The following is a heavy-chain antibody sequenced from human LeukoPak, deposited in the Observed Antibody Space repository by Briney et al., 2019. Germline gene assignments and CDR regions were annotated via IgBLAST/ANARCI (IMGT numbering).Heavy chain of an antibody. CDR3: ARGLAVAANWFDP. CDR1: GFTFSSYG. Sequence: GGSLRLSCAASGFTFSSYGMHWVRQAPGKGLEWVAFIRYDGSNKYYADSVKGRFTISRDNAENSLYLQMNSLRVEDTAMYYCARGLAVAANWFDPWGQGTLVTVSS. CDR2: IRYDGSNK. V-gene: IGHV3-30*02. D-gene: IGHD6-19*01. J-gene: IGHJ5*02.